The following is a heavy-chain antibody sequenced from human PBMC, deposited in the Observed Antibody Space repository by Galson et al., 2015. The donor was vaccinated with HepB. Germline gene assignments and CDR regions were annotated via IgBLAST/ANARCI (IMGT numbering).Heavy chain of an antibody. J-gene: IGHJ4*02. V-gene: IGHV3-30*18. Sequence: SGAEVKKPGESLRISCKGSGYSFTSYRISWVRQAPGKGLEWVAVISYDGSNKYYADSVKGRFTISRDNSKNTLYLQMNSLRAEDTAVYYCAKDRRGILYYFDYWGQGTLVTVSS. D-gene: IGHD1-14*01. CDR2: ISYDGSNK. CDR3: AKDRRGILYYFDY. CDR1: GYSFTSYR.